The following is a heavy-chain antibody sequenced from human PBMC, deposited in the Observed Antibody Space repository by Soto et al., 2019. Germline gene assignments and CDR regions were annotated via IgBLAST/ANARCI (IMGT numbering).Heavy chain of an antibody. CDR3: ARVGGDYPFDY. V-gene: IGHV4-59*08. J-gene: IGHJ4*02. D-gene: IGHD2-21*02. CDR1: GGSISSYY. Sequence: PSETLSLTCTVSGGSISSYYWSWIRQPPGKGLEWIGYIYYSGSTNYNPSLKSRVTISVDTSKNQFSLKLSSVTAADTAVYYCARVGGDYPFDYWGQGTLVTVPS. CDR2: IYYSGST.